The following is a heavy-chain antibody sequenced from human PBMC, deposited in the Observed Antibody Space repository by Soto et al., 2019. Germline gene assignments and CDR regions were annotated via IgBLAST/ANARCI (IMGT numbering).Heavy chain of an antibody. J-gene: IGHJ4*02. CDR3: ARVSSSYDSQPFFDY. CDR1: GGSISSYY. V-gene: IGHV4-59*08. CDR2: IYYSGST. D-gene: IGHD6-6*01. Sequence: SSETLSLTCTVSGGSISSYYWSWIRQPPGKGLEWIGYIYYSGSTNYNPSLKSRVTISVDTSKNQFSLKLSSVTAADTAVYYCARVSSSYDSQPFFDYWGQGTLVTVSS.